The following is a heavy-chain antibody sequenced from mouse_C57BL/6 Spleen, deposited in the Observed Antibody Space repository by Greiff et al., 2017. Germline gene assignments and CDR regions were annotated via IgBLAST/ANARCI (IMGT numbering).Heavy chain of an antibody. Sequence: EVKLVESGPGLVKPSQSLSLTCSVTGYSITSGYYWNWIRQFPGNKLEWMGYISYDGSNNYNPSLKNRISITRDTSKNQFFLKLNSVTTEDTATYYCARYYYGSSYVNWYFDVWGTGTTVTVSS. CDR3: ARYYYGSSYVNWYFDV. CDR2: ISYDGSN. V-gene: IGHV3-6*01. D-gene: IGHD1-1*01. CDR1: GYSITSGYY. J-gene: IGHJ1*03.